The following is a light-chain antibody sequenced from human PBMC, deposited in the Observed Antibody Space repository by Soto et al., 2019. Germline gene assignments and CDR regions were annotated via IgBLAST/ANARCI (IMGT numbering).Light chain of an antibody. J-gene: IGKJ1*01. CDR3: QQYNSWLWT. V-gene: IGKV3-15*01. Sequence: EIVLTQSQDTLSLALLDGPVLXWRASPSVTNYLAWYQQKPGQAPRLLIYGASTRATGIPARFSGSGSGTEFTLIISSLQSEDSAVYYCQQYNSWLWTFGQGTKVDIK. CDR1: PSVTNY. CDR2: GAS.